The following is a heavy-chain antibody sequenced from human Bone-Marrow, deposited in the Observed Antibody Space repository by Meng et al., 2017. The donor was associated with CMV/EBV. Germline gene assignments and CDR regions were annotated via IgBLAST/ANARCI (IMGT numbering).Heavy chain of an antibody. Sequence: SETLSLTCNVSGGSISSYYWSWIRQPPGKGLEWIGFMNSGGSANYNPSLRSRVTISVDMSKNQLSLRLSSVTAADTAVYFCARDPATGPRGDHFDYWGQGTRVTVSS. J-gene: IGHJ4*02. D-gene: IGHD3-16*01. V-gene: IGHV4-59*01. CDR1: GGSISSYY. CDR2: MNSGGSA. CDR3: ARDPATGPRGDHFDY.